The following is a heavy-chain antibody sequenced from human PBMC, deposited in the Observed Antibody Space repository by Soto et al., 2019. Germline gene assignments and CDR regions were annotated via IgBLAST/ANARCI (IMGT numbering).Heavy chain of an antibody. CDR2: TYYRSKWYN. CDR3: ARESYSSGWPREWWFDP. J-gene: IGHJ5*02. Sequence: SQTLSLTCAISGDSVSSNSAAWNWIRQSPSRGLEWLGRTYYRSKWYNDYAVSVKSRITINPDTSKNQFSPQLNSVTPEDTAVYYCARESYSSGWPREWWFDPWGQGTLVTVSS. V-gene: IGHV6-1*01. CDR1: GDSVSSNSAA. D-gene: IGHD6-19*01.